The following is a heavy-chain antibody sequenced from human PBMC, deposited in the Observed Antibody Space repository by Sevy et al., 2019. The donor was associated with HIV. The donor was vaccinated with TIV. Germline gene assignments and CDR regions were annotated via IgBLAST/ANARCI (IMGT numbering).Heavy chain of an antibody. CDR2: ISFDGSDK. D-gene: IGHD6-19*01. CDR3: ARDAGYSTVWYPGY. Sequence: GESLKISCAASGFSFSTHGMHWVRQAPGKGLEWVAVISFDGSDKYYSESVKGRFTISRDNSKNTLLLQMSSLGAEDTAVYYCARDAGYSTVWYPGYWGQGTLVTVSS. CDR1: GFSFSTHG. V-gene: IGHV3-30*03. J-gene: IGHJ4*02.